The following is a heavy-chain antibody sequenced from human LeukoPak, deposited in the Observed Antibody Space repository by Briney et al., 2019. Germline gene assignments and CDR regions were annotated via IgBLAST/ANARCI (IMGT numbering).Heavy chain of an antibody. CDR1: GRSFSGYY. Sequence: PSETLSLTCAVYGRSFSGYYWSWIRQPPGKGLEWIGESNHSGSTNYNPSLKSRVTISADTSKNQFSLKLSSVTAADTAVYYCARAHIVVVPAANRGGTILLKKDFYFDYWGQGTLVTVSS. CDR2: SNHSGST. V-gene: IGHV4-34*01. D-gene: IGHD2-2*01. CDR3: ARAHIVVVPAANRGGTILLKKDFYFDY. J-gene: IGHJ4*02.